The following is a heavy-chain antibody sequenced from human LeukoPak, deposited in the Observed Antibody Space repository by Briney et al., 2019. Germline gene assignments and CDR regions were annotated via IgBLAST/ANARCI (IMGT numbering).Heavy chain of an antibody. CDR2: ISYDGSNK. CDR3: ARDGSRYYGSGSYRLSDY. D-gene: IGHD3-10*01. CDR1: GFTFSSYA. J-gene: IGHJ4*02. Sequence: GGSLRLSCAASGFTFSSYAMSWVRQAPGKGLEWVAVISYDGSNKYYADSVKGRFTISRDNSKNTLYLQMSSLRAEDTAVYYCARDGSRYYGSGSYRLSDYWGQGTLVTVSS. V-gene: IGHV3-30-3*01.